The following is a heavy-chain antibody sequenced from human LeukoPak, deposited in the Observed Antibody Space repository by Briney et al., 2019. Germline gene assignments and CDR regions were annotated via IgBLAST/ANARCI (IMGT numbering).Heavy chain of an antibody. CDR2: IYHPGDT. J-gene: IGHJ5*02. CDR3: GKVGGNSNS. Sequence: PLSLTCSVCGTAANNYIVFRNSIPQQPPKGLKWIGYIYHPGDTFYNPSLKSRVTISLDTSQNQFSLKMTAVTGADTAMYYGGKVGGNSNSWGQGTLVTVSS. D-gene: IGHD4-23*01. CDR1: GTAANNYIVF. V-gene: IGHV4-31*03.